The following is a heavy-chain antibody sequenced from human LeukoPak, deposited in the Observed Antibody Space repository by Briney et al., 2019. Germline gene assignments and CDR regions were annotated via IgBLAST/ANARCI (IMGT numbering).Heavy chain of an antibody. Sequence: PSETLSLTCTVSGGSISSSSYYWASVRQPPGKGLEYIGSYSGSTYYNPSLKSRVTISVDTSKKQFSLKLSSVTAADTAVYYCARSSYGAGSKPYWVDYWGQGTLVTVSS. J-gene: IGHJ4*02. CDR1: GGSISSSSYY. CDR2: YSGST. CDR3: ARSSYGAGSKPYWVDY. D-gene: IGHD3-10*01. V-gene: IGHV4-39*01.